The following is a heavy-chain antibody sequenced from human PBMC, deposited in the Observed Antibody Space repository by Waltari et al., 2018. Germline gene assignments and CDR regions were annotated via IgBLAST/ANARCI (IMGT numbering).Heavy chain of an antibody. CDR2: ISAGGATT. J-gene: IGHJ5*02. V-gene: IGHV3-23*01. CDR3: ARVLRMGDLPHLS. Sequence: EMQQLESGGGLVQPGGSLRLSCATSGFTFNNNAMNWVRKAPGKGLEWVSAISAGGATTYYADSMKGRFTISRDNSKNTLYLQMNSLRAEDTAVYYCARVLRMGDLPHLSWGQGTLVTVSS. CDR1: GFTFNNNA. D-gene: IGHD3-16*01.